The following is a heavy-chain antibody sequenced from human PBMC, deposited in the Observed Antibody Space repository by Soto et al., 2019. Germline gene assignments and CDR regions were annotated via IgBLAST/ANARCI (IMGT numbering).Heavy chain of an antibody. CDR1: GYTFTGYY. CDR2: INPNSGGT. CDR3: ARARIGIAAAGSDY. V-gene: IGHV1-2*04. Sequence: ASVKVSCKASGYTFTGYYMHWVRQTPGQGLEWMGWINPNSGGTNYAQKFQGWVTMTRDTSISTAYMELRSLRSDDTAVYYCARARIGIAAAGSDYWGQGTLVTVSS. J-gene: IGHJ4*02. D-gene: IGHD6-13*01.